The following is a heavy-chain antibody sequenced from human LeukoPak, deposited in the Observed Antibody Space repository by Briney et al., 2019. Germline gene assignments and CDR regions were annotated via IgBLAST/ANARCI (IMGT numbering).Heavy chain of an antibody. CDR3: ARDPYSGSYGDYYYYYMDV. V-gene: IGHV3-23*01. J-gene: IGHJ6*03. Sequence: GGSLRLSCAASGFTFSSYAMSWVRQAPGKGLEWVSAISGSGGSTYYADSVKGRFTISRDNAKSSLYLQMNSLRAEDTAVYYCARDPYSGSYGDYYYYYMDVWGKGTTVTISS. D-gene: IGHD1-26*01. CDR1: GFTFSSYA. CDR2: ISGSGGST.